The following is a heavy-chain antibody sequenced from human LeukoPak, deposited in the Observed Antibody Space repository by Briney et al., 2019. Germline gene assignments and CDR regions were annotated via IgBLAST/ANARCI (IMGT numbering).Heavy chain of an antibody. CDR3: ATRGGSGRFSENWFDP. V-gene: IGHV1-24*01. D-gene: IGHD3-10*01. Sequence: ASVKVSCKVSGYTHTELSMHWVRQAPGKGLEWMGGFDPEDGETIYARKFQGRVTMTEDTSTDTAYMELSSLRSEDTAVYYCATRGGSGRFSENWFDPRGQGTLVTVSS. CDR1: GYTHTELS. CDR2: FDPEDGET. J-gene: IGHJ5*02.